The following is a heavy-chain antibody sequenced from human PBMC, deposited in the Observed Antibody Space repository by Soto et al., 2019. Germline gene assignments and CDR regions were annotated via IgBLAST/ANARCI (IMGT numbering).Heavy chain of an antibody. CDR3: AREMVRGVGSDY. CDR1: GYTFTSYG. J-gene: IGHJ4*02. V-gene: IGHV1-18*01. CDR2: ISTYNGNT. D-gene: IGHD3-10*01. Sequence: QVQLVQSGAEVKKPGASVKVSCKGSGYTFTSYGISWVLQAPGQGLEWMGWISTYNGNTKYAQKLQGRVTMTTDTCTSTAYMELRSLRSDDTAVFYCAREMVRGVGSDYWGQGTLVTVSS.